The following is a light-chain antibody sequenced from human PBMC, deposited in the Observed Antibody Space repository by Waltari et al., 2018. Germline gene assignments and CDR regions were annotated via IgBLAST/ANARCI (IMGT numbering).Light chain of an antibody. V-gene: IGKV4-1*01. Sequence: DIVMTQSPDSLAVSLGERATLPCKSSQSLLSTSNNKNFFSWYQKKPGQPPKLLITWASTRESGVPDRFSGSGSGTDFTLTISSLQAEDVAVYYCHQYYGAPLTFGGGTKVEIK. J-gene: IGKJ4*01. CDR3: HQYYGAPLT. CDR2: WAS. CDR1: QSLLSTSNNKNF.